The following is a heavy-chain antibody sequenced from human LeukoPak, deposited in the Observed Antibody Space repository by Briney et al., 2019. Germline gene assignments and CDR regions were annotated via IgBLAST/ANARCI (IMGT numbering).Heavy chain of an antibody. J-gene: IGHJ6*02. V-gene: IGHV3-7*03. CDR2: INHNGNVN. D-gene: IGHD3-10*01. Sequence: PVGSLRLSCAASGSTFSSYWMNWARQAPGKGLEWVACINHNGNVNYYVDSVKGRFTISRDNAKNSLYLQMSNLRAEDTAVYFCATGGGLDVWGQGATVTVSS. CDR3: ATGGGLDV. CDR1: GSTFSSYW.